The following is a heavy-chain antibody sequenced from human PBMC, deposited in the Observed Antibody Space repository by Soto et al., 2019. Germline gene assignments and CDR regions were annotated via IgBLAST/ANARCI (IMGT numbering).Heavy chain of an antibody. CDR3: ESIPELGELSEEAFDI. CDR1: GGTFSSYT. J-gene: IGHJ3*02. CDR2: IIPILGIA. V-gene: IGHV1-69*02. Sequence: QVQLVQSGAEVKKPGSSVKVSCKASGGTFSSYTISWVRQAPGQGLEWMGRIIPILGIANYAQKFQGRVTITADKSTSAADMELSSLRSEDTAVYYCESIPELGELSEEAFDIWGQGTMVTVAS. D-gene: IGHD3-16*02.